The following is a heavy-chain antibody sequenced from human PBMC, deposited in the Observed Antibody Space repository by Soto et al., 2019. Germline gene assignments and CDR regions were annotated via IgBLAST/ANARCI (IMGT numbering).Heavy chain of an antibody. CDR1: GYRFTNYV. CDR2: INAGNGNT. D-gene: IGHD4-17*01. CDR3: ARDPVTTLWPSHYYYGMDV. V-gene: IGHV1-3*01. J-gene: IGHJ6*02. Sequence: APLKGYCXASGYRFTNYVMHWLRQEKGQRLEWMGWINAGNGNTKYSQRFQGRVTITRDTSASTAYMDLSSLRSEDTAVYYCARDPVTTLWPSHYYYGMDVWGQGTTVTVSS.